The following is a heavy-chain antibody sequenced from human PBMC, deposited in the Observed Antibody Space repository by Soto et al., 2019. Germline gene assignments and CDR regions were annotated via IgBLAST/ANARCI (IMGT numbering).Heavy chain of an antibody. CDR1: GGSISSSSYY. J-gene: IGHJ3*02. V-gene: IGHV4-39*01. CDR3: ARLGPYYYDSSGYPATGDDAFDI. D-gene: IGHD3-22*01. Sequence: SETLSLTCTVSGGSISSSSYYWGWIRQPPGKGLEWIGSIYYSGSTYYNPSLKSRVTISVDTSKNQFSLKLSSVTAADTAVYYCARLGPYYYDSSGYPATGDDAFDIWGQGTMVT. CDR2: IYYSGST.